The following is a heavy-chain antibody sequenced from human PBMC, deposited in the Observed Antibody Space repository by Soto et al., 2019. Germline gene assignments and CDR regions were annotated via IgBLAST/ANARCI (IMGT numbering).Heavy chain of an antibody. CDR2: TYYRSKWYN. J-gene: IGHJ6*02. V-gene: IGHV6-1*01. CDR3: ARVSSSSSIYYYYGMDV. CDR1: GESVSSNSAA. Sequence: PTQTLSLTYDISGESVSSNSAAWNWIRQSPSRGLEWLGRTYYRSKWYNDYAVSVKSRITINPDTSKNQFSLQLNSVTPEDTAVYYCARVSSSSSIYYYYGMDVWGQGTTVTVSS. D-gene: IGHD6-6*01.